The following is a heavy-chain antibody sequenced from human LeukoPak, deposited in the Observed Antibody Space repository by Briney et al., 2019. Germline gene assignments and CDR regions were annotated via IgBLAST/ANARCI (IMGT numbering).Heavy chain of an antibody. V-gene: IGHV4-30-4*01. Sequence: PSQTLSLTCTVSGGSISSGDYYWSWIRQPPGKGLEWIGYIYYSGSTYYNPSLKSRVTISVDTSKNQFSLKLSSVTAADTAAYYCARQAGQPLLPDYWGQGTLVTVSS. D-gene: IGHD3-10*01. CDR1: GGSISSGDYY. CDR3: ARQAGQPLLPDY. CDR2: IYYSGST. J-gene: IGHJ4*02.